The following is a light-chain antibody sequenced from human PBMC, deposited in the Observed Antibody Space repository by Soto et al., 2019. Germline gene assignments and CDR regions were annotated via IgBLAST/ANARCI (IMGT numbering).Light chain of an antibody. J-gene: IGKJ5*01. V-gene: IGKV3-20*01. Sequence: VLTQSPGTRSLLREKRDTLCCSASQSGSNSYLAWYQQKPGQAPRLLVYGASSRATGIPDRFSGRGSGTEFTLTISCLEPEDFAVYYCQQYESSAITFAAGTRLEIK. CDR2: GAS. CDR1: QSGSNSY. CDR3: QQYESSAIT.